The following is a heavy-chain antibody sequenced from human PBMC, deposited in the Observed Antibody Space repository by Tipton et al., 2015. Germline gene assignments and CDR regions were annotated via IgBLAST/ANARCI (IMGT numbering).Heavy chain of an antibody. CDR1: GYTFTGYY. V-gene: IGHV1-2*02. CDR2: VNPNSGGT. J-gene: IGHJ4*02. CDR3: ARGTSRGYFDY. Sequence: QSGPEVKKPGASVKVSCKASGYTFTGYYIHWVRQAPGQGLEWMGWVNPNSGGTNFPQKFQGRVTMTTDTSTSTAYMELRSLRSDDTAVYYCARGTSRGYFDYWGQGTLVTVSS. D-gene: IGHD2-2*01.